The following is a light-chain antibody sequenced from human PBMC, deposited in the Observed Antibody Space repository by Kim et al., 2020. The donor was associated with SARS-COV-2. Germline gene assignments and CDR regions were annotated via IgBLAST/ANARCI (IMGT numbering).Light chain of an antibody. V-gene: IGLV2-14*03. J-gene: IGLJ1*01. CDR3: SSYTSYSTYV. Sequence: QSALTQPASVSGSPGQSLTISCTGTSSDVGGHNYVSWYQQHPGKAPQLIISDVSSRPSGVSDRFSGSKSGNTASLTISGLQAEDEADYYCSSYTSYSTYVFGTGTKVTVL. CDR1: SSDVGGHNY. CDR2: DVS.